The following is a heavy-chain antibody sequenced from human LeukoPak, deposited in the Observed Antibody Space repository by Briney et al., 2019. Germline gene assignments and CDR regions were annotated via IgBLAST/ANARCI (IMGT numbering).Heavy chain of an antibody. CDR2: ISYDGSNK. J-gene: IGHJ4*02. D-gene: IGHD5-12*01. V-gene: IGHV3-30-3*01. CDR1: GFTFSSYA. CDR3: ARSSGYDYCDY. Sequence: PGGSLRLSCAASGFTFSSYAMHWVRQAPGNGLEWVAVISYDGSNKYYADSVKGRFTISRDNSKNTLYLQMNSLRAEDTAVYCCARSSGYDYCDYWGEGTLVTVSS.